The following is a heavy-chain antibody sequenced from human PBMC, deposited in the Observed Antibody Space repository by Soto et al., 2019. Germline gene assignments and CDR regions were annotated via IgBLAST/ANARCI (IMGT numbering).Heavy chain of an antibody. J-gene: IGHJ4*02. CDR2: MYYSGST. CDR1: GGPISSGDYY. V-gene: IGHV4-30-4*01. Sequence: SETLSLTCTVSGGPISSGDYYWSWIRQPPGKVLEWIGYMYYSGSTYYNPSLKSRVTIXXXXSXNXFXLXXXSVTXADTAVYYCARWDAYNWSHWGQGTLVTVSS. D-gene: IGHD1-20*01. CDR3: ARWDAYNWSH.